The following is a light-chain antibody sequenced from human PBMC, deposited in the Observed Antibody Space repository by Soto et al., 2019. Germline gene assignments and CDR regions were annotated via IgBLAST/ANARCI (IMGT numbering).Light chain of an antibody. Sequence: EIVLTQSPGTLSLSPGEIATLSCRASQSVSSNNLAWYQQRPGQAPRVVIYVASTRATGIPERFSGSGSGTDFTLTISRLEPEDFAVYYCQEYGRSPFTFGPGTKVDIK. CDR3: QEYGRSPFT. J-gene: IGKJ3*01. CDR1: QSVSSNN. V-gene: IGKV3-20*01. CDR2: VAS.